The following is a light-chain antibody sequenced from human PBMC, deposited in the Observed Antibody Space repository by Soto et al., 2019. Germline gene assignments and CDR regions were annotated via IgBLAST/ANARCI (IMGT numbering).Light chain of an antibody. V-gene: IGLV2-8*01. CDR2: EVS. Sequence: QSVLTQPPSASGSPGQSVTISCTGTSSDVGAYNYVSWYQQHPGKAPKLMIYEVSKRPSGVPDRFSGSKSGDTASLTVSGLQAEDEADYYCSSYTSISTYVFGTGTKVTVL. CDR3: SSYTSISTYV. CDR1: SSDVGAYNY. J-gene: IGLJ1*01.